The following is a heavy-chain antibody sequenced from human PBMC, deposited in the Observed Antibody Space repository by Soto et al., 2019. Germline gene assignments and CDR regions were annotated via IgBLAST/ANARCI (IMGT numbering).Heavy chain of an antibody. D-gene: IGHD3-22*01. CDR3: ARVKYYYYYMDV. V-gene: IGHV4-34*01. Sequence: SETLSLTCAVYGGSFSGYYWSWIRQPPGKGLEWIGEINHSGSTNYNPSLKSRVTISVDTSKNQFSLKLSSVTAADTAVYYCARVKYYYYYMDVWGKGTTVTVSS. CDR1: GGSFSGYY. CDR2: INHSGST. J-gene: IGHJ6*03.